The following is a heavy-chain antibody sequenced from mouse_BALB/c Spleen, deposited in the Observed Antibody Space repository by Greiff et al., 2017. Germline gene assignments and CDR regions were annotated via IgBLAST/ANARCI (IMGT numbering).Heavy chain of an antibody. J-gene: IGHJ2*01. D-gene: IGHD1-1*01. Sequence: VQLQQSGAELVKPGASVKLSCTASGFNIKDTYMHWVKQRPEQGLEWIGRIDPANGNTKYDPKFQGKATITADTSSNTAYLQLSSLTSEDTAVYYCAKEEGPYYYGSSRYFDYWGQGTTLTVSS. V-gene: IGHV14-3*02. CDR1: GFNIKDTY. CDR2: IDPANGNT. CDR3: AKEEGPYYYGSSRYFDY.